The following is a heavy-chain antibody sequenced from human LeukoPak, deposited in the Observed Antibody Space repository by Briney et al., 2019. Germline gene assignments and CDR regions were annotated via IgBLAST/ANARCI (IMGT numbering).Heavy chain of an antibody. D-gene: IGHD2-15*01. J-gene: IGHJ4*02. CDR2: LSSGGINK. CDR1: GFTFSNYG. CDR3: ARDHAGSGRAFGN. V-gene: IGHV3-30*03. Sequence: GGSLRFSCAVSGFTFSNYGVNWVRQAPGKGLEWVALLSSGGINKHYADSVKGRFIISRDNSMNTLYLQMNSLRVEDTAVYYCARDHAGSGRAFGNWGQGTLVTVSS.